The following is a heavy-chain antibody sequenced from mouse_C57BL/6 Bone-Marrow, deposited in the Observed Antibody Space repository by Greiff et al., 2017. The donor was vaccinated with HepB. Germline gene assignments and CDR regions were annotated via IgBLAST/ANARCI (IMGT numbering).Heavy chain of an antibody. V-gene: IGHV3-6*01. CDR1: GYSITSGYY. CDR2: ISYDGSN. Sequence: ESGPGLVKPSQSLSLTCSVTGYSITSGYYWNWIRQFPGNKLEWMGYISYDGSNNYNPSLKNRIPITRDTSKNQFFLKLNSVTTEDTATYYCARGWLLRGYYFDYWGQGTTLTVSS. J-gene: IGHJ2*01. CDR3: ARGWLLRGYYFDY. D-gene: IGHD2-3*01.